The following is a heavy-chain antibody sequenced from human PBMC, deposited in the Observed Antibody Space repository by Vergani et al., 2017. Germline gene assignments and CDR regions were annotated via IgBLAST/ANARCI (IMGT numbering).Heavy chain of an antibody. J-gene: IGHJ3*01. CDR2: IYPGDSDT. CDR3: ARPCSSSRTNAFDF. Sequence: EVQLVQSGAEVKTPGESLKISCKGSGYSFTSYWIGWVRQLRGKGVEWMEIIYPGDSDTRYSPSFQGLITISADKSISTAYLQWSSLKASDTAMYYCARPCSSSRTNAFDFWGQGTMVTVSS. CDR1: GYSFTSYW. D-gene: IGHD6-13*01. V-gene: IGHV5-51*01.